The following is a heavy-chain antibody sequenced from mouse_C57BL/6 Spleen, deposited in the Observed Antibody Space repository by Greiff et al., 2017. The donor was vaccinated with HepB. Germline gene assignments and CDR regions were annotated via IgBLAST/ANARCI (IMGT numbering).Heavy chain of an antibody. D-gene: IGHD4-1*01. CDR2: INPNNGGT. V-gene: IGHV1-26*01. CDR1: GYTFTDYY. Sequence: VQLQQSGPELVKPGASVKISCKASGYTFTDYYMNWVKQSHGKSLEWIGDINPNNGGTSYNQKLKGKATLTVDKSSSTAYMELRSLPSEDSAVYYCARGTNREAMDYWGQGTSVTVSS. CDR3: ARGTNREAMDY. J-gene: IGHJ4*01.